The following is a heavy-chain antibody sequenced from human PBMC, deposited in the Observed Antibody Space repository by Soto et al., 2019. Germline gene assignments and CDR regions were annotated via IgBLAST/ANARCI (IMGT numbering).Heavy chain of an antibody. CDR3: ANQMYGGSYWPFDY. Sequence: SVKVSCKASGYTFTSYGISWVRQAPGQGLEWMGGIIPIFGTANYAQKFQGRVTITADESTSTAYMELSSLRSEDTAVYYCANQMYGGSYWPFDYWGQGTLVTVSS. J-gene: IGHJ4*02. CDR2: IIPIFGTA. CDR1: GYTFTSYG. D-gene: IGHD1-26*01. V-gene: IGHV1-69*13.